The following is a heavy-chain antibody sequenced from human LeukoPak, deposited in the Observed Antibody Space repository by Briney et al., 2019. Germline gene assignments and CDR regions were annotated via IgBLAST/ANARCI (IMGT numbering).Heavy chain of an antibody. D-gene: IGHD6-13*01. J-gene: IGHJ5*02. Sequence: GASVKVSCKVSGYTLTELSMHWVRQAPGKGLEWMGGFDPEDGETIYAQKFQGRVTMTEDTSTDTAYMELSSLRSEDTAVYYCATTPGSRVAAAGTVWFDPWGQGTLVTVSS. V-gene: IGHV1-24*01. CDR1: GYTLTELS. CDR3: ATTPGSRVAAAGTVWFDP. CDR2: FDPEDGET.